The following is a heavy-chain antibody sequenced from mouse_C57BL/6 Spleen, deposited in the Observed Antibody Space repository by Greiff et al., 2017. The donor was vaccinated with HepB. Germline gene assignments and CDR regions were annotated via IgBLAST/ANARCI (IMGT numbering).Heavy chain of an antibody. D-gene: IGHD1-1*01. V-gene: IGHV2-6*03. CDR1: GFSLTSYG. CDR3: ARDYYGSRSTDYAMDY. Sequence: VQLVESGPGLVAPSQSLSITCTVSGFSLTSYGVHWVRQPPGKGLEWLVVIWSDGSTTYNSALKSRLSISKDNSKSQVFLKMNRLQTDDTAMYYCARDYYGSRSTDYAMDYWGQGTSVTVSS. J-gene: IGHJ4*01. CDR2: IWSDGST.